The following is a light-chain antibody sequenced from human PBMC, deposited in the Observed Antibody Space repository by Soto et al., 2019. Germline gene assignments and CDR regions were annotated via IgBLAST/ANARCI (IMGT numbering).Light chain of an antibody. V-gene: IGLV2-11*01. Sequence: QSVLTQPRSVSGFPGQSVTISCTGTSSDVGAYNYVSWYQQHPGKAPKVMIYDVNKRPSGVPDRFSGSKSDNTASLTISGLQAEDEADYYCCAYAGSYSLVFGGGTQLTVL. CDR3: CAYAGSYSLV. J-gene: IGLJ7*01. CDR1: SSDVGAYNY. CDR2: DVN.